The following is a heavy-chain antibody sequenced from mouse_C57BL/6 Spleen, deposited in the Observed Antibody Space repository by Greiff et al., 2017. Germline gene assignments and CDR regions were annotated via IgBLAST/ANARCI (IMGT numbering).Heavy chain of an antibody. CDR2: IDPSDSYT. J-gene: IGHJ2*01. Sequence: QVQLQQSGAELVMPGASVKLSCKASGYTFTSYWMHWVKQRPGQGLEWIGEIDPSDSYTNYNQKFKGKSTLTVDKSSSTAYMQLSSLTSEDSAVYYCAMGDYDPFDYWGQGTTLTVSS. D-gene: IGHD2-4*01. CDR3: AMGDYDPFDY. V-gene: IGHV1-69*01. CDR1: GYTFTSYW.